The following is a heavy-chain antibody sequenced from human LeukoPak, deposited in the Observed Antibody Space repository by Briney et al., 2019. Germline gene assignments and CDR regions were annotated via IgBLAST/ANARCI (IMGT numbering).Heavy chain of an antibody. J-gene: IGHJ4*02. CDR3: AKDGAKPYYDILTGYLLPELHDY. V-gene: IGHV3-23*01. Sequence: PGGSLRLSCAASGFTFSSYAMSWVRQAPGKGLEWVSAISGSGGSTYYADSVKGRFTISRDNSKNTLYLQMNSLRAEDTAVYYCAKDGAKPYYDILTGYLLPELHDYWGQGTLVTVSS. CDR2: ISGSGGST. D-gene: IGHD3-9*01. CDR1: GFTFSSYA.